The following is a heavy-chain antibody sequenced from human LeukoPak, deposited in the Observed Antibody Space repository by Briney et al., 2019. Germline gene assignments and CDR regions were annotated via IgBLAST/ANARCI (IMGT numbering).Heavy chain of an antibody. J-gene: IGHJ4*02. CDR3: ARGYCTGGSRNPFDC. V-gene: IGHV1-2*02. CDR2: INPNSGGT. Sequence: ASVKVSCKASGYTFTGYYMHWVRQAPGQGLEWMGWINPNSGGTNYAQKFQGRVTMTRDTSISTAYMELSRLRSDDTAVYYSARGYCTGGSRNPFDCWGQGTLVTVSS. D-gene: IGHD2-15*01. CDR1: GYTFTGYY.